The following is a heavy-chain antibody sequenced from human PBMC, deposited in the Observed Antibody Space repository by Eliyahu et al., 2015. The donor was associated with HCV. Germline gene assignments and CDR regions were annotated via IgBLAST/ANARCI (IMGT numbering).Heavy chain of an antibody. D-gene: IGHD3-22*01. Sequence: QLQLQESGPGLVKPSETLSLTCTVSGGSISSSNYYWGWIRQPPGQGLEWIGSIHYSENTYYNPSLKSRLTISVDTSKNQFSLKLSSVTAADTAGYYCARHWGVTLILLVIKAVDSWGQGTLVTVSS. CDR3: ARHWGVTLILLVIKAVDS. CDR1: GGSISSSNYY. CDR2: IHYSENT. J-gene: IGHJ4*02. V-gene: IGHV4-39*01.